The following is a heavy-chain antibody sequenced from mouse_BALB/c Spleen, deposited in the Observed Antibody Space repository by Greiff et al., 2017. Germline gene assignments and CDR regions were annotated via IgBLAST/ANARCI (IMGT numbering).Heavy chain of an antibody. CDR2: IYPGSGST. D-gene: IGHD2-2*01. V-gene: IGHV1S22*01. CDR1: GYTFTSYW. CDR3: TRSGGYDDY. Sequence: LKQSGAELVRPGASVTLSCKASGYTFTSYWMHWVKQRPGQGLEWIGNIYPGSGSTNYDEKFKSKATLTVDTSSSTAYMQLSSLTSEDSAVYYCTRSGGYDDYWGQGTTLTVSS. J-gene: IGHJ2*01.